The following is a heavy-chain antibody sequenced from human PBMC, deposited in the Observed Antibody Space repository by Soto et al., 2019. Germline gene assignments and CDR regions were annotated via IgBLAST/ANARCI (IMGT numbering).Heavy chain of an antibody. V-gene: IGHV1-69*01. CDR2: IIPIFGTT. Sequence: QMHLVQSGAEVKKPGSSVKVSCKASGGSFTYTLSWVRQAPGQGLEWMGGIIPIFGTTNYAQKFKDRVTITADESTKTAYMELNTLTSEDTAVYYCARLHSHGTYGMDVWGQGTKVTVSS. CDR3: ARLHSHGTYGMDV. J-gene: IGHJ6*02. D-gene: IGHD5-18*01. CDR1: GGSFTYT.